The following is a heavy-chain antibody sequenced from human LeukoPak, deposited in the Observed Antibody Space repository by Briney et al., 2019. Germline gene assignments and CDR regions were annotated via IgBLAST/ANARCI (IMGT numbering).Heavy chain of an antibody. Sequence: ASVKVSCKVFGYTFTSYAMHWVRQAPGQRLEWMGWINVGNGNTKYSQKFQGRVTITRDTSASTAYMELSSLRSEDTAVYYCAREWVQVTHSGYFDYWGQGTLVTVSS. CDR2: INVGNGNT. CDR1: GYTFTSYA. D-gene: IGHD5-18*01. J-gene: IGHJ4*02. CDR3: AREWVQVTHSGYFDY. V-gene: IGHV1-3*01.